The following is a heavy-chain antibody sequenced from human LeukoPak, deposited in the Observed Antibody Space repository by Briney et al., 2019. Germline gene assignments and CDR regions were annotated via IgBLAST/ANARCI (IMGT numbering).Heavy chain of an antibody. Sequence: SETLSLACTVSGVSISSDYWSWMRQSPGKGLEWIGYVYYSGSTNDNPSLRSRVTISVDTSKNQFSLRLSSVTAADTDVYFCAIFDSSGSYFDYWGQGTLVTVSS. J-gene: IGHJ4*02. CDR2: VYYSGST. CDR3: AIFDSSGSYFDY. CDR1: GVSISSDY. D-gene: IGHD3-22*01. V-gene: IGHV4-59*01.